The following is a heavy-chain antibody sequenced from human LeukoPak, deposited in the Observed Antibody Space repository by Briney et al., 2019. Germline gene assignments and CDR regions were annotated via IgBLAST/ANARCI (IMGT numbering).Heavy chain of an antibody. CDR3: ARVMVRGVIGAIDI. J-gene: IGHJ3*02. V-gene: IGHV3-30*02. Sequence: PGGSLRLSCAASGFTFSSYGIHWVRQAQGKGLAWVAFIHSDGSNTYYADSVKGRFTISRDNSKSTLYLQMNSLRAEDTAVYYCARVMVRGVIGAIDIWGQGTMVTVSS. CDR2: IHSDGSNT. D-gene: IGHD3-10*01. CDR1: GFTFSSYG.